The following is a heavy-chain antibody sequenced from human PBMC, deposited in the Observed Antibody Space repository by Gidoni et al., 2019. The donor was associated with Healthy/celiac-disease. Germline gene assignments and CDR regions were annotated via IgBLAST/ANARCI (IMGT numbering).Heavy chain of an antibody. Sequence: QVQLQESGPGLVKPSETLSLTCTVSGGSISSYYWSWIRQPPGKGLEWIGYIYYSGSTNYNPSLKSRVTISVDTSKNQFSLKLSSVTAADTAVYYCARAHELWFGERSYGMDVWGQGTTVTVSS. J-gene: IGHJ6*02. V-gene: IGHV4-59*01. CDR1: GGSISSYY. CDR2: IYYSGST. D-gene: IGHD3-10*01. CDR3: ARAHELWFGERSYGMDV.